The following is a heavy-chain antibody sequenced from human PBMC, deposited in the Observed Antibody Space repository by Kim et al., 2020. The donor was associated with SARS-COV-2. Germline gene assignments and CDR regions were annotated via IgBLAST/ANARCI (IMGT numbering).Heavy chain of an antibody. CDR3: ARGYDTSGYYPAEFDY. Sequence: SVKGRFTISRDNSKKTLYLQMNSLRPEDTAVYYCARGYDTSGYYPAEFDYWGQGTLVTVSS. V-gene: IGHV3-30*01. D-gene: IGHD3-22*01. J-gene: IGHJ4*02.